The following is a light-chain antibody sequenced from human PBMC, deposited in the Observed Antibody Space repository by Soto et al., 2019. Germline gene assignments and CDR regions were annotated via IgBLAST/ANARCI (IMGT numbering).Light chain of an antibody. J-gene: IGKJ4*01. CDR1: QSMKRRY. V-gene: IGKV3-11*01. CDR2: DAS. Sequence: EIVLMQSPGTLSLSSGERATLFCRASQSMKRRYLAWYQQKPGQAPRVLIYDASNRATGIPARFSGSGSGTDFTLTISSLEPEDFAVYYCQQRSNWPLTFGGGTKVDIK. CDR3: QQRSNWPLT.